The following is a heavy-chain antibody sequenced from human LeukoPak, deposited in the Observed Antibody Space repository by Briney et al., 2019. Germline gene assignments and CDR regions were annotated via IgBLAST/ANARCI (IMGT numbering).Heavy chain of an antibody. Sequence: SETLSLTCTVSGGSISSYFWSWMRQPAGKGLEWIGRIYDSGTTTYNPSLRSRVTMSVDTSKDQLYLNLRYVTAADTAVYYCARKDGDYWGQGTLVTVSS. V-gene: IGHV4-4*07. CDR2: IYDSGTT. CDR1: GGSISSYF. J-gene: IGHJ4*02. CDR3: ARKDGDY.